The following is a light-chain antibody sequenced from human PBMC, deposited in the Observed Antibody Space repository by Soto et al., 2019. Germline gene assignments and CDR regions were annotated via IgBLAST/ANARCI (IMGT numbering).Light chain of an antibody. CDR1: QSVSSNY. V-gene: IGKV3-20*01. Sequence: EIVLTQSPGTLSLSPGESATLSCRASQSVSSNYLGWYQQRPGQAPRLLIYGVSSRATGIPDRFSGSGSGTDFTLTISRLEPEDFAAYYCQQYGSSRTFGQGTKVDIK. J-gene: IGKJ1*01. CDR2: GVS. CDR3: QQYGSSRT.